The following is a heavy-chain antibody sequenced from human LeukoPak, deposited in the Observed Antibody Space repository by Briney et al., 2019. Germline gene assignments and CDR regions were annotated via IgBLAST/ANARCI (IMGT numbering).Heavy chain of an antibody. V-gene: IGHV3-74*01. CDR3: VSFYETY. Sequence: GGSLRLSCAASGNYWMHWVRQAPGKGLVWVSHINSDGSWTSYADSVKGRFTISKDNAKNTVYLQMNSLRAEDAAVYYCVSFYETYWGRGTLVTVSS. CDR1: GNYW. CDR2: INSDGSWT. J-gene: IGHJ4*02. D-gene: IGHD2/OR15-2a*01.